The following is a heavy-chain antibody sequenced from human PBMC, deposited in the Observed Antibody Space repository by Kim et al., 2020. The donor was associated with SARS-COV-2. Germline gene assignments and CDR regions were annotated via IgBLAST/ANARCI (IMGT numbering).Heavy chain of an antibody. CDR2: INHSGST. J-gene: IGHJ4*02. Sequence: SETLSLTCAVYGGSFSGYYWSWIRQPPGKGLEWIGEINHSGSTNYNPSLKSRVTISVDTSKNQFSLKLSSVTAADTAVYYCARGGVYYDFWSGYLNFDYWGQGTLVTVSS. CDR1: GGSFSGYY. V-gene: IGHV4-34*01. D-gene: IGHD3-3*01. CDR3: ARGGVYYDFWSGYLNFDY.